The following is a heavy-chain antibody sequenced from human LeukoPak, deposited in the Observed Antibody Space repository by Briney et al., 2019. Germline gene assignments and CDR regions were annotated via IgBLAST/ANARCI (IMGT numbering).Heavy chain of an antibody. V-gene: IGHV3-7*01. Sequence: GGSLRLSCAASGFTFSSYWMSWVRQAPGKGLEWVANIKQDGSEKYYVDSVKGRFTIPIHNAKNSVYLKMHSLRAEDTAVYYCERKYSSGWYSVFDPWGQGTLVTVSS. CDR1: GFTFSSYW. D-gene: IGHD6-19*01. CDR2: IKQDGSEK. CDR3: ERKYSSGWYSVFDP. J-gene: IGHJ5*02.